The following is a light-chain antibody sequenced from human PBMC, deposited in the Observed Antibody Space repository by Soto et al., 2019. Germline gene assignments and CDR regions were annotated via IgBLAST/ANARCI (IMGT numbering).Light chain of an antibody. CDR3: SSYTSSSTLV. CDR1: SSDVGGYNY. V-gene: IGLV2-14*03. Sequence: QSALTQPASVSGSPGQSITISCTGTSSDVGGYNYVSWYQYHPGKAPKLIIYDVSNRPSGVSSRFSGSKSGNTASLTISGLQAEDEADYNCSSYTSSSTLVFGTGTKLTVL. CDR2: DVS. J-gene: IGLJ1*01.